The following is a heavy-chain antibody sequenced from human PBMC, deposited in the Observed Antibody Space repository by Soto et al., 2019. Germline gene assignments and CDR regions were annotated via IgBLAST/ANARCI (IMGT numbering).Heavy chain of an antibody. CDR3: ARVGPVAGTGDY. Sequence: ASVKVSCKASGYTFTSYYMHWVRQAPGQGLEWMGWINANDGNTSYAQKLQGRVTMTTDTSTSTAYMELRSLRSDDTAVYYCARVGPVAGTGDYWGQGTLVTVSS. V-gene: IGHV1-18*04. CDR2: INANDGNT. J-gene: IGHJ4*02. D-gene: IGHD6-19*01. CDR1: GYTFTSYY.